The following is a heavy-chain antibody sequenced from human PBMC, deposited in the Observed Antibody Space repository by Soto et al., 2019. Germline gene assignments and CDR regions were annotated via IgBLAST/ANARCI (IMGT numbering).Heavy chain of an antibody. Sequence: PSETLSLTCAVSGGSISSSNWRSWVRQPPGKVLEWIGEIYHSGSTNYNPSLKSRVTISVDKSKNQFSLKLSSVTAADTAVYYCARDRSGIAAAGFDPWGQGTLVTVSS. CDR2: IYHSGST. CDR1: GGSISSSNW. J-gene: IGHJ5*02. V-gene: IGHV4-4*02. CDR3: ARDRSGIAAAGFDP. D-gene: IGHD6-13*01.